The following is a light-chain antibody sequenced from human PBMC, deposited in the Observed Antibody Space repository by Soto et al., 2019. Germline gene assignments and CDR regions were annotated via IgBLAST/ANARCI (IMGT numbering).Light chain of an antibody. V-gene: IGKV1-9*01. CDR2: AAS. CDR3: QQLNTYPST. J-gene: IGKJ4*01. Sequence: IQVTQSPSSLSASVGDRVTITCRASQGISTYLNWYQQKPGKAPKLLIYAASTLQRGVPSRFSGSGSGTDFTLTISSLQPEDFATYYCQQLNTYPSTFGGGTKVDIK. CDR1: QGISTY.